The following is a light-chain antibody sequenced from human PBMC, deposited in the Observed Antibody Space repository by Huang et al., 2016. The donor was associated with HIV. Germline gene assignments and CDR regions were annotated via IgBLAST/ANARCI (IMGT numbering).Light chain of an antibody. CDR1: QSVLYSSSKKNY. J-gene: IGKJ4*01. CDR3: QQYYSTPLT. V-gene: IGKV4-1*01. Sequence: DIVMTQSPDSLAVSLGERATINCKSSQSVLYSSSKKNYLARYQQKPGHPPILPIYWASTLESGVPDRFSGSGSGTDFTLTISSLQAGDVAVYYCQQYYSTPLTFGGGTKVEIK. CDR2: WAS.